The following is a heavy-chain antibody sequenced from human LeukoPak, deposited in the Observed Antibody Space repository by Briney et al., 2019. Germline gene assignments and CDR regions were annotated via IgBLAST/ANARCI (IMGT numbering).Heavy chain of an antibody. D-gene: IGHD2-2*01. CDR3: ARRRVVPAAFDY. J-gene: IGHJ4*02. CDR2: IYYSGST. CDR1: EVSFCTSGVG. V-gene: IGHV4-61*08. Sequence: SGPTLVKPTQTLTLTCTFSEVSFCTSGVGVGWIRQPPGKGLEWIGYIYYSGSTNYNPSLKSRVTISVDTSKNQFPLKLSSVTAADTAVYYCARRRVVPAAFDYWGQGTLVTVSS.